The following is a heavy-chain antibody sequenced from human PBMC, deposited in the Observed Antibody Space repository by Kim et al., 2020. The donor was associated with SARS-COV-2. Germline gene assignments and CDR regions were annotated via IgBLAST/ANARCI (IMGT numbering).Heavy chain of an antibody. CDR1: GFTFGDYA. D-gene: IGHD6-13*01. CDR2: IRSKAYGGTT. CDR3: TRDIAAAGTLHGIPGVDY. V-gene: IGHV3-49*03. J-gene: IGHJ4*02. Sequence: GGSLRLSCTASGFTFGDYAMSWFRQAPGKGLEWVGFIRSKAYGGTTEYAASVKGRFTISRDDSKSIAYLQMNSLKTEDTAVYYCTRDIAAAGTLHGIPGVDYWGQGTLFTVSS.